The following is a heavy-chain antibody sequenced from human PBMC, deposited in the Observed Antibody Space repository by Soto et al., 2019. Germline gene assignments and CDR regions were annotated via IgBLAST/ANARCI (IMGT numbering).Heavy chain of an antibody. CDR1: GYSMSSDSY. D-gene: IGHD2-15*01. V-gene: IGHV4-38-2*02. CDR3: ARVHVMVVAGSTFDY. J-gene: IGHJ4*01. Sequence: KPSETLSLTCTVSGYSMSSDSYWGWIRQSPGKGPEWIASMYHGGTTFYNPSLKSRVTMSIDTSSNQFSLRLTSVTAADTAVYYCARVHVMVVAGSTFDYWGHGIMVTVSS. CDR2: MYHGGTT.